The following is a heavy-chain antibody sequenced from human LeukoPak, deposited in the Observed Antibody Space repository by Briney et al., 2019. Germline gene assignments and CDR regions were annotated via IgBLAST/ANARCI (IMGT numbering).Heavy chain of an antibody. Sequence: PGGSLRLSCAASGFTFSSYAMSWVRQAPGKGLEWVSAISGSGGSTNYADSVKGRFTISRDNSKSTLYLQMNSLRAEDTALYYCARRNTGTYYYFDYWGQGTLVTVSS. CDR3: ARRNTGTYYYFDY. D-gene: IGHD1-26*01. CDR1: GFTFSSYA. V-gene: IGHV3-23*01. CDR2: ISGSGGST. J-gene: IGHJ4*02.